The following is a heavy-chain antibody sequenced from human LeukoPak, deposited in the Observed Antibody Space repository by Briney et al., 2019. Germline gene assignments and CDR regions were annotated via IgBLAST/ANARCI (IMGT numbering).Heavy chain of an antibody. J-gene: IGHJ4*02. CDR2: IYPGDSDT. D-gene: IGHD5-18*01. CDR3: ARFRLQAAMVEYYFDY. Sequence: GESLKISCKGSRYSFTSYWIGWVRQMPGKGLEWMGIIYPGDSDTRYSPSFQGQVTISADKSISTAYLQWSSLKASDTAMYYCARFRLQAAMVEYYFDYWGQGTLVTVSS. V-gene: IGHV5-51*01. CDR1: RYSFTSYW.